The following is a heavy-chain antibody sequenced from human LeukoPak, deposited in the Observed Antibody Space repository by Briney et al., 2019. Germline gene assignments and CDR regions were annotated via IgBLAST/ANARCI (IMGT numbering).Heavy chain of an antibody. Sequence: SETLSLTCAVYGGSFSGYYWSWIRQPPGEGLEWIGEINHSGSTNNNPSLKSRLTISVDTSKNQFSLKLRSVTAADTAVYYCARGGGCSGGSCYSGPPEYWGQGTLVTVSS. V-gene: IGHV4-34*01. CDR1: GGSFSGYY. J-gene: IGHJ4*02. CDR3: ARGGGCSGGSCYSGPPEY. D-gene: IGHD2-15*01. CDR2: INHSGST.